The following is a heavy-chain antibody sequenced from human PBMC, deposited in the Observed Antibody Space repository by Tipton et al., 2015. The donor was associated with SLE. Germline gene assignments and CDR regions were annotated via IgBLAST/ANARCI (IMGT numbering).Heavy chain of an antibody. CDR3: ARGRSWYEDNWFES. J-gene: IGHJ5*01. CDR1: GGSIGNNF. Sequence: TLSLTCTVSGGSIGNNFWKWIRKPPGKGLEWVGRVHNTGISNYNPSLKSRVTMSQDTSKNQISLRLTSVTAADTAVYYCARGRSWYEDNWFESWGQGTLVIVSS. V-gene: IGHV4-4*07. D-gene: IGHD5-12*01. CDR2: VHNTGIS.